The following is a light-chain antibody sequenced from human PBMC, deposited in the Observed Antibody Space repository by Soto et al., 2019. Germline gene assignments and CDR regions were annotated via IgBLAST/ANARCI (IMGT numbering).Light chain of an antibody. CDR2: RTS. CDR3: KQYNNWPCAT. J-gene: IGKJ4*01. V-gene: IGKV3-15*01. Sequence: EIVMTQSPATLSVSPGERATLSCRASQSISSNLAWYQQKPGQAPRLLMFRTSSRATGFPARFSGSGSGTVFNLTIISRQSEDFGVYDWKQYNNWPCATFGGGTKVEIK. CDR1: QSISSN.